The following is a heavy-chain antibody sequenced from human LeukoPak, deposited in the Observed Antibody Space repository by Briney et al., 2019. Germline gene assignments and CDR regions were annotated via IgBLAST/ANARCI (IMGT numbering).Heavy chain of an antibody. V-gene: IGHV3-11*03. J-gene: IGHJ4*02. Sequence: PGGSLRLSCVVSGIPFSDYYMNWIRQAPGKGLEWISYISSSSSYTDYADSVKGRFTISRDNAQSALFLQMNSLRVEDTAVYYCAAGTAADYWGQGTLVTVSS. CDR2: ISSSSSYT. D-gene: IGHD6-13*01. CDR3: AAGTAADY. CDR1: GIPFSDYY.